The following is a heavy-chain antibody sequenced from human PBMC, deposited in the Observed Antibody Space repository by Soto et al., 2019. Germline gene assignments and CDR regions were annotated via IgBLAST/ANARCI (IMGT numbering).Heavy chain of an antibody. J-gene: IGHJ5*02. Sequence: PSETLSLTCTVSGASISGFYWSWIRKSAGKGLEWIGRIYATGTTGYNPSLKSRVMMSVEKSKKQFSLKLRSVTAADTAVYYCVRDGTKTLRDWFDHWGQAITVTVSS. CDR2: IYATGTT. V-gene: IGHV4-4*07. D-gene: IGHD1-1*01. CDR3: VRDGTKTLRDWFDH. CDR1: GASISGFY.